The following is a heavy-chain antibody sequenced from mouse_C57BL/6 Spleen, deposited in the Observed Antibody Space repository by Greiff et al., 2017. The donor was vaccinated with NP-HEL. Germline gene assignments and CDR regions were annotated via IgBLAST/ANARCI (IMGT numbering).Heavy chain of an antibody. CDR1: GYTFTDYY. J-gene: IGHJ4*01. Sequence: EVQLQQSGPVLVKPGASVKMSCKASGYTFTDYYMNWVKQSHGKSLEWIGVINPYNGGTSYNQKFKGKATLTVDNSSSTAYMELNSLTSEDSAVYYCASITTGSRDYYAMDYWGQGTSVTVSS. V-gene: IGHV1-19*01. CDR3: ASITTGSRDYYAMDY. D-gene: IGHD1-1*01. CDR2: INPYNGGT.